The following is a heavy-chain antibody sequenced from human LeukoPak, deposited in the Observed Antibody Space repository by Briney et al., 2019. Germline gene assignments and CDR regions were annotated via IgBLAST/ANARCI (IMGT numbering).Heavy chain of an antibody. Sequence: GGSLRLSCAASGFTFSSYAMHWVRQAPGKGLEWVAVISDDGTNKHYADSVTGRFTISRDNSRNTLYLQMNSLRPEDTAVYYCAGPRDYSPFDYWGQGTLVTVSS. CDR3: AGPRDYSPFDY. D-gene: IGHD4-11*01. CDR1: GFTFSSYA. V-gene: IGHV3-30*04. CDR2: ISDDGTNK. J-gene: IGHJ4*02.